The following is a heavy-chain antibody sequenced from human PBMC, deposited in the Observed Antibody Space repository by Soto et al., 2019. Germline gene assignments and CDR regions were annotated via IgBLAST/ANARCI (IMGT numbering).Heavy chain of an antibody. D-gene: IGHD6-6*01. CDR2: IYPGDSDT. V-gene: IGHV5-51*01. J-gene: IGHJ6*02. Sequence: PXESVKISCQGSGDSCASYWIGWVRQIPGKDLEWMGIIYPGDSDTRYSPSFQGQVTISADKSLRTAYLQWTSLKASDTALYYCARTRSFTLGFYYDGMDVWGQGTTVTVSS. CDR3: ARTRSFTLGFYYDGMDV. CDR1: GDSCASYW.